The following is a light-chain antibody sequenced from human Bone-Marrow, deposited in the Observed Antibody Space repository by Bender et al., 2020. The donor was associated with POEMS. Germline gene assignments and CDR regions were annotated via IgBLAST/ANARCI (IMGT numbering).Light chain of an antibody. V-gene: IGLV1-44*01. J-gene: IGLJ3*02. CDR1: NSNIGTNA. CDR2: SDN. CDR3: GAWDSRLSAGV. Sequence: QSVLTQPPSASGTPGQRVTISCSGSNSNIGTNAVNWYQQFPGTAPNLLFYSDNQRPSGIPHRFSGSKSCTSATLGITGHQTEGEADYYCGAWDSRLSAGVFGGETKLTVL.